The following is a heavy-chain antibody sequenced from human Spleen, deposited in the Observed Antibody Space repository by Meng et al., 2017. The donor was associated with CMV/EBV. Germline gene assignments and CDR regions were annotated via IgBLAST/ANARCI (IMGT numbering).Heavy chain of an antibody. CDR2: INHSGTT. D-gene: IGHD3-22*01. V-gene: IGHV4-34*01. J-gene: IGHJ4*02. CDR3: ARYGIYYYDSSGYSGFDS. CDR1: GPFSGYY. Sequence: GPFSGYYWSWIRQPPGKGLEWIGEINHSGTTNYNPSLKSRVSISVDTSKTQFSLKLSSVTSADTAVYYCARYGIYYYDSSGYSGFDSWGQGTLVTVSS.